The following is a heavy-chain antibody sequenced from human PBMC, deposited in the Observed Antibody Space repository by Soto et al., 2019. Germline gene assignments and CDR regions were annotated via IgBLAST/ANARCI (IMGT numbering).Heavy chain of an antibody. CDR1: GGSISSGGDY. Sequence: PSETRSLTCTVSGGSISSGGDYWSWIRQHPGKGLEWIGYIYYSGSTYYNPSLKSRVTISVDTSKNQFSLKLSSVTAADTAVYYCARDYAASPLGWLDPWGQGTLVTVSS. J-gene: IGHJ5*02. CDR3: ARDYAASPLGWLDP. V-gene: IGHV4-31*03. CDR2: IYYSGST. D-gene: IGHD3-16*01.